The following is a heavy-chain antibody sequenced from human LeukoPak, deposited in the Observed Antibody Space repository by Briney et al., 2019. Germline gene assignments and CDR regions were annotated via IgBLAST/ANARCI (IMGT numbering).Heavy chain of an antibody. Sequence: GASVKVSCKASGYTFTGYYMHWVRQAPGQGLEWMGWINPNSGGTNYAQKFQGRVTMTRDTSISTAYMELRSLRSDDTAVYYCARVDSSGWYGIYYYYYMDVWGKGTTVTVSS. CDR2: INPNSGGT. D-gene: IGHD6-19*01. V-gene: IGHV1-2*02. CDR3: ARVDSSGWYGIYYYYYMDV. J-gene: IGHJ6*03. CDR1: GYTFTGYY.